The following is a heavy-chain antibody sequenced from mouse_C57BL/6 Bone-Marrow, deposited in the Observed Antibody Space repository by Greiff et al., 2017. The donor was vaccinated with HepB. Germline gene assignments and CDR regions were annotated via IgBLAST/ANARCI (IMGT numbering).Heavy chain of an antibody. D-gene: IGHD2-1*01. J-gene: IGHJ2*01. CDR2: IDPCDSYT. V-gene: IGHV1-69*01. Sequence: VQLQQPGAELVMPGASVKLSCKASGYTFTSYWMHWVKQRPGQGLEWIGEIDPCDSYTNYNQKFKGKSTLTVDKSSSTAYMQLSSLTSEDSAVYYCAAYGNCGYWGQGTTLTVSA. CDR1: GYTFTSYW. CDR3: AAYGNCGY.